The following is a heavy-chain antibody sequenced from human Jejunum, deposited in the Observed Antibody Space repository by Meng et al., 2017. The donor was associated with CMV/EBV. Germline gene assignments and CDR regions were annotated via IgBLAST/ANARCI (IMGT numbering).Heavy chain of an antibody. CDR3: AGGDYGGYYY. CDR1: EVPFSSYA. J-gene: IGHJ4*02. D-gene: IGHD5-12*01. Sequence: CVASEVPFSSYAMSWVRQAQGEGLEWVYTISNTGGTKFNADSGKGRFAISRENSKNTLNLQMNSRRAEETAVYYCAGGDYGGYYYWGQGTLVTVSS. V-gene: IGHV3-23*01. CDR2: ISNTGGTK.